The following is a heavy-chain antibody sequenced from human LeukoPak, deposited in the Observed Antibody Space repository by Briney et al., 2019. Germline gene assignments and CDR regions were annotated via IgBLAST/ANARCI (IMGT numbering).Heavy chain of an antibody. D-gene: IGHD1-26*01. J-gene: IGHJ4*02. CDR2: ISYDGSNK. CDR3: ARGRVIVGVYYFDY. V-gene: IGHV3-30*03. CDR1: GFTFSSYG. Sequence: GGSLRLSCAASGFTFSSYGMHWVRQAPGKGLEWVAVISYDGSNKYYADSVKGRFTISRDNAKNSLYLQMNSLRAEDTAVYYCARGRVIVGVYYFDYWGQGTLVTVSS.